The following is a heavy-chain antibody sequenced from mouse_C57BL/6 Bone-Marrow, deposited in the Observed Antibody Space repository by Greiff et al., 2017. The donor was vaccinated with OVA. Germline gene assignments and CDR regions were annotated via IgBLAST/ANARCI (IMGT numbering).Heavy chain of an antibody. V-gene: IGHV14-3*01. CDR2: IDPANGNT. D-gene: IGHD2-2*01. Sequence: EVKLMESVAELVRPGASVKLSCTASGFNIKNTYMNWVKQRTEQGLEWIGRIDPANGNTKYDPKFQGKATLTADTSSNTAYLQLSSLTSEDTAIDYCARNGYVPAWFAYWGQGTLVTVSA. CDR3: ARNGYVPAWFAY. J-gene: IGHJ3*01. CDR1: GFNIKNTY.